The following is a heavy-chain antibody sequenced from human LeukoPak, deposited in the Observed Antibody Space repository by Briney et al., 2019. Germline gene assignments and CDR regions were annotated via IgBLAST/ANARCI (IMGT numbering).Heavy chain of an antibody. V-gene: IGHV3-30-3*01. D-gene: IGHD5-24*01. CDR3: AREGRDGYNSPLVY. CDR1: GFTFSNYA. J-gene: IGHJ4*02. Sequence: GGSLRPSCAASGFTFSNYAMHWVRQAPGKGLEWVAVISYDGSNKYFADSVKGRFTISRDNSKNTLYVQMNSLRDEDTAVYYCAREGRDGYNSPLVYWGQGTLVTVSS. CDR2: ISYDGSNK.